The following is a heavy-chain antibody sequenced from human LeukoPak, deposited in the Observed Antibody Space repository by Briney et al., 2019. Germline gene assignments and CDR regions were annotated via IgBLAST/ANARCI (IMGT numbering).Heavy chain of an antibody. Sequence: GGSLRLSCAVSGFTFSSYSMNWVRQAPGKGLEWVSSISSSSSYIYYADSVKGRFTISRDNSKNTLYLQMNSLRVEDTAVYYCAKKYNTGLDPWGQGTLVTVSS. V-gene: IGHV3-21*04. CDR3: AKKYNTGLDP. CDR2: ISSSSSYI. CDR1: GFTFSSYS. J-gene: IGHJ5*02. D-gene: IGHD1-14*01.